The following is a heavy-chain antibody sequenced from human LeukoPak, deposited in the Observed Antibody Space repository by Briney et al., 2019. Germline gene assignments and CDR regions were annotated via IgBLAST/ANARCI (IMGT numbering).Heavy chain of an antibody. D-gene: IGHD3-3*01. CDR2: SRDKGNSYTT. J-gene: IGHJ4*02. Sequence: PGGSLRLSCAASGFTFSDHYIDWVRQAPGKGLEWVGRSRDKGNSYTTAYAASVRGRFTISRDDSKNSLYLQMNSLKIEDTAVYYCARVGTRFWSGYYFDYWGQGTLVTVSS. CDR1: GFTFSDHY. CDR3: ARVGTRFWSGYYFDY. V-gene: IGHV3-72*01.